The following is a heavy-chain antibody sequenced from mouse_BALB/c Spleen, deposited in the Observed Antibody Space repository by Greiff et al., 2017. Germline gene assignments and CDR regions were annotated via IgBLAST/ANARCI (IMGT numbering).Heavy chain of an antibody. D-gene: IGHD3-1*01. Sequence: EVQGVESGGGLVKPGGSLKLSCAASGFTFSSYAMSWVRQSPEKRLEGVAEISSGGSYTYYPDTVTGRFTISRDNAKNTLYLEMSSLRSEDTAMYYCARVRLETRYFDVWGAGTTVTVSS. J-gene: IGHJ1*01. V-gene: IGHV5-9-4*01. CDR1: GFTFSSYA. CDR2: ISSGGSYT. CDR3: ARVRLETRYFDV.